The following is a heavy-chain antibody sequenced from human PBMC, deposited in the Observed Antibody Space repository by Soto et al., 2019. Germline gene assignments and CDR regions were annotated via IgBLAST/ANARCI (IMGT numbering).Heavy chain of an antibody. CDR2: ISGSGGST. Sequence: GGSLRLSCAASGFTFSSYAMSWVRQAPGKGLEWVSAISGSGGSTYYADSVKDRFTISRDNSKNTLYLQMNSLRAEDTAVYYCAKMSIAAHDAFDIWGQGTMVTVSS. J-gene: IGHJ3*02. CDR3: AKMSIAAHDAFDI. D-gene: IGHD6-6*01. V-gene: IGHV3-23*01. CDR1: GFTFSSYA.